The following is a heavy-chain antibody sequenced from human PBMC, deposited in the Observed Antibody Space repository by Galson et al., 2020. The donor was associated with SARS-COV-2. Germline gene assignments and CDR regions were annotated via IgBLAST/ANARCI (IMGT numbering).Heavy chain of an antibody. CDR3: ARIYSSASWTFDV. V-gene: IGHV4-39*07. CDR2: IYYSGST. CDR1: GGSIRSRSYS. Sequence: SDTLSLTCTVSGGSIRSRSYSWGWIRQPPGKGLEWIGRIYYSGSTYYNPSLKSRVTISVDTSKNQFSLNLTSVPAVDTAVYYCARIYSSASWTFDVWGRGTLVTVSS. J-gene: IGHJ2*01. D-gene: IGHD5-18*01.